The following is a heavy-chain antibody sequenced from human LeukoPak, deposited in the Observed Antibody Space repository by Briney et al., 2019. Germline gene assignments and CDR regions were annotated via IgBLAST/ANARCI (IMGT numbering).Heavy chain of an antibody. J-gene: IGHJ4*02. CDR3: ARADYYDSSACDC. Sequence: SETLSLTCAVSGYSIGSGYYWGWIRQPPGKGLDWIGSIYHSGSTYYNPSLKSRVTISVDTSKNQFSLKLSSVTAADTAVYYCARADYYDSSACDCWGQGTLVTVSS. D-gene: IGHD3-22*01. CDR2: IYHSGST. V-gene: IGHV4-38-2*01. CDR1: GYSIGSGYY.